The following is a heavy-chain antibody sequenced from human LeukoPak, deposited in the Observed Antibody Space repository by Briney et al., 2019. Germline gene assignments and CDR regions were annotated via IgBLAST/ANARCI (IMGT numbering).Heavy chain of an antibody. CDR2: IYYSGST. Sequence: PSETLSLTCTVSGGSISSSSYYWGWIRQPPGKGLEWIGSIYYSGSTYYNPSLKSRVTISVDTSKNQFSLKLSSVTAADTAVYYCAGLSSSSSTALDYWGQGTLVTVSS. CDR1: GGSISSSSYY. CDR3: AGLSSSSSTALDY. V-gene: IGHV4-39*01. D-gene: IGHD6-6*01. J-gene: IGHJ4*02.